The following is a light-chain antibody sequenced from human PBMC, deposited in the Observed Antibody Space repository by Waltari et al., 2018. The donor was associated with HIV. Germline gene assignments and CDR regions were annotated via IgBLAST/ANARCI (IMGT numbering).Light chain of an antibody. J-gene: IGLJ2*01. CDR3: STWDDRLNGPVV. CDR1: RSNIGSNS. V-gene: IGLV1-44*01. CDR2: GDS. Sequence: QSVLAQPPSASGTPGQRVTISCSGSRSNIGSNSVNWYQHFPGTAPKLLIYGDSLRPSGVPARFSGSKFGTSASLVITWLQSGDEADYYCSTWDDRLNGPVVFGGGTRLTVL.